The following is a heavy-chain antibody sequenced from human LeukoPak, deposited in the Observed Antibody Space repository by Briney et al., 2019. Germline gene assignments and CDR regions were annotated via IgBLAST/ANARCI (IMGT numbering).Heavy chain of an antibody. Sequence: GGSLRLSCAASGFTFSSYAMHWARQAPGKGLEWVAVISYDGSNKYYADSVKGRFTISRDNSKNTLYLQMNSLRAEDTAVYYCARDHGVTTLTLWYWGQGILVTVSS. J-gene: IGHJ4*02. V-gene: IGHV3-30*04. CDR2: ISYDGSNK. D-gene: IGHD1-26*01. CDR1: GFTFSSYA. CDR3: ARDHGVTTLTLWY.